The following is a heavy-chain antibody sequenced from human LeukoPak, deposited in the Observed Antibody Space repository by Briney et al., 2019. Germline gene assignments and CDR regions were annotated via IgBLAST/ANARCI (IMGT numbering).Heavy chain of an antibody. V-gene: IGHV5-51*01. J-gene: IGHJ5*02. CDR2: IYPGDSDT. CDR3: ARRVVDSSGYYVQGSIVGNWFDP. D-gene: IGHD3-22*01. Sequence: GESLKISCKTSGYSFSNYWIGWVRQMPGKGLEWMGIIYPGDSDTRYSPSFQGQVTISADKSISTAYLQWSSLKASDTAMYYCARRVVDSSGYYVQGSIVGNWFDPWGQGTLVTVSS. CDR1: GYSFSNYW.